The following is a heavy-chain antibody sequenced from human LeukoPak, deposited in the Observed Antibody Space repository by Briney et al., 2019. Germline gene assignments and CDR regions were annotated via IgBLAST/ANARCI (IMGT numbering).Heavy chain of an antibody. CDR3: ASWLRWQPYYYYGMDV. J-gene: IGHJ6*02. CDR2: ISSSSSYI. V-gene: IGHV3-21*01. D-gene: IGHD5-24*01. Sequence: PGGSLRLSCAASGFTFSSYSMNWVRQAPGKGLEWVSSISSSSSYIYYADSVKGRFTISRDNAKNSLYLQMNSLRAEDTAVYYCASWLRWQPYYYYGMDVWGQGTTVTVSS. CDR1: GFTFSSYS.